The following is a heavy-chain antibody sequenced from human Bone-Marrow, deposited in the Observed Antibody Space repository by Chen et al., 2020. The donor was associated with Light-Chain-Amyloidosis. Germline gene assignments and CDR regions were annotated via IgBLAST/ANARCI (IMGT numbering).Heavy chain of an antibody. J-gene: IGHJ4*02. D-gene: IGHD5-12*01. CDR3: ARRRDGYNFDY. CDR2: IYPDDSDA. Sequence: EVQLEQSGPEVKKPGESLKISCQGAGYTFPNYWIGWVRQMPGKGLEGMGVIYPDDSDARYSPSFEGQVTSSADKSITTAYLQWRSLKASDTAMYYCARRRDGYNFDYWGQGTLVTVSS. CDR1: GYTFPNYW. V-gene: IGHV5-51*01.